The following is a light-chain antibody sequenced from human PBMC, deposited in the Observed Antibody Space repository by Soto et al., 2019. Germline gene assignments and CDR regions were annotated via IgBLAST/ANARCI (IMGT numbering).Light chain of an antibody. CDR1: QSVSSNY. V-gene: IGKV3-20*01. CDR3: QQYGNSPRT. Sequence: IVLTHSPGTLSLSPGVRAPLSCSASQSVSSNYLAWYQQKPGQAPRLLIYGASSRASGVPDRFSGSGSGTDFTLTVSRLEPADFAVYYCQQYGNSPRTFGQGTKVDIK. J-gene: IGKJ1*01. CDR2: GAS.